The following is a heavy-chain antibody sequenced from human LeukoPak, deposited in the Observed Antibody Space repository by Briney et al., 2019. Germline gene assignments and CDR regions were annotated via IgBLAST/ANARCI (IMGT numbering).Heavy chain of an antibody. D-gene: IGHD5-18*01. CDR1: GGTFSSYA. CDR2: IIPIFGAA. CDR3: ARRQTGYTFPNRFDP. J-gene: IGHJ5*02. V-gene: IGHV1-69*01. Sequence: GSSVKVSCKASGGTFSSYAISWVRQAPGQGLEWMGGIIPIFGAANYAQKFQGRVTITADESTSTAYMELSSLRSEDTAVYYCARRQTGYTFPNRFDPWGQGTLVTVSS.